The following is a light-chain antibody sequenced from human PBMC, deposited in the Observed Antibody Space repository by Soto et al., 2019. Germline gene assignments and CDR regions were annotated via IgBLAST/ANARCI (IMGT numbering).Light chain of an antibody. Sequence: EIVLTQSPATLSLSPGERATLSCRASQNVSNYLAWYQQKPGQAPRLLIYDASNRATGIPARFSGSAYGTGFTLTISCLEPEDCAVYYCQQRTNWLTFGPGTKVDIK. V-gene: IGKV3-11*01. J-gene: IGKJ3*01. CDR2: DAS. CDR1: QNVSNY. CDR3: QQRTNWLT.